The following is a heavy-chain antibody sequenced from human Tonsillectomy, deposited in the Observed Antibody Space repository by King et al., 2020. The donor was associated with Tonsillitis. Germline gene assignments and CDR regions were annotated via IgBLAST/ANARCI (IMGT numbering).Heavy chain of an antibody. D-gene: IGHD6-13*01. J-gene: IGHJ6*02. CDR3: AKDRAAAGYYYDGMDV. Sequence: VQLVESGGGVVQPGRSLRLSCAASGFTFSSYGMHWVRQAPGKGLEWVAVISYDGSNKYYADSVKGRFTISRDNSKNTLYLQMNSLRAEDTAVYYCAKDRAAAGYYYDGMDVWGQGTTVTVSS. V-gene: IGHV3-30*18. CDR1: GFTFSSYG. CDR2: ISYDGSNK.